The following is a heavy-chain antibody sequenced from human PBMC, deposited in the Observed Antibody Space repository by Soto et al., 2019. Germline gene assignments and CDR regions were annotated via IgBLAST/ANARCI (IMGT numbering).Heavy chain of an antibody. V-gene: IGHV3-48*03. CDR1: GFTFSSYE. J-gene: IGHJ5*02. Sequence: GGSLRLCCAASGFTFSSYEMNWVRQAPGKGLEWVSYISSSGSTIYYADSVKGRFTISRDNAKNSLYLQMNSLRAEDTAVYYCARTFYGGNSDWFDPWGQGTLVTVSS. CDR2: ISSSGSTI. CDR3: ARTFYGGNSDWFDP. D-gene: IGHD2-21*02.